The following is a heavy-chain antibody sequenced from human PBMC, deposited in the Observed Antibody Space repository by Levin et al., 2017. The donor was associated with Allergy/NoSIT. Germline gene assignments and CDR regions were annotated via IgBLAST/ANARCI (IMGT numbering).Heavy chain of an antibody. CDR2: LKQDGSEK. D-gene: IGHD2-2*01. CDR1: GFTFSSYW. CDR3: ARVRGGASTSTAFDY. V-gene: IGHV3-7*01. J-gene: IGHJ4*02. Sequence: GGSLRLSCAASGFTFSSYWMSWVRQAPGKGLEWVANLKQDGSEKYYVDSVKGRFTISRDNAENSLYLRMNSLRAEDTAVYYCARVRGGASTSTAFDYWGQGTLVTVSS.